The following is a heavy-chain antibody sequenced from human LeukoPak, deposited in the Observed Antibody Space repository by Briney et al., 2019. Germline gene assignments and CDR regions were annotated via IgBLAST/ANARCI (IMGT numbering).Heavy chain of an antibody. V-gene: IGHV3-48*01. Sequence: PGGSLRLSCAASGFTFSSYSMNWVRQAPGKGLEWVSYISSSSSTIYYADSVKGRFTIFRDNVKNSLYLQMNSLRAEDTAVYYCAKGPRTVRFGDRHKGMFDYWGQGTLVTVSS. CDR1: GFTFSSYS. J-gene: IGHJ4*02. CDR2: ISSSSSTI. CDR3: AKGPRTVRFGDRHKGMFDY. D-gene: IGHD3-10*01.